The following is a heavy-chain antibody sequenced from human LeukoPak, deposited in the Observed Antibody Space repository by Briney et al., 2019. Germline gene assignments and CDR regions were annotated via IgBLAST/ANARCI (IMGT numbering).Heavy chain of an antibody. CDR2: ISGSGGST. D-gene: IGHD1-7*01. CDR1: GFTFSSYA. CDR3: AKRRGLELTYYYHMDV. V-gene: IGHV3-23*01. Sequence: PGGSLRLSCAVSGFTFSSYAMSWVRQAPGKGLEWVSAISGSGGSTYYADSVKGRFTISRDNSKNTLYLQMNSLRADDTAVYYCAKRRGLELTYYYHMDVWGKGTTVTVSS. J-gene: IGHJ6*03.